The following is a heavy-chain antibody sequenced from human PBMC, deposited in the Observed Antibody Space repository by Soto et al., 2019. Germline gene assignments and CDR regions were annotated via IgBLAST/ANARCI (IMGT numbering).Heavy chain of an antibody. D-gene: IGHD6-19*01. CDR1: GIRFSSYE. V-gene: IGHV3-48*03. Sequence: GGSLRLSCAASGIRFSSYEMNWVRQAPGKGLEWISYISESGYSTYYAYAVKGRFAISRDNAKNLLYLQMNSLRVDDTAVYYCARDLEVNDSRGHKIRAMDVGGQGTTVNVSS. CDR3: ARDLEVNDSRGHKIRAMDV. J-gene: IGHJ6*02. CDR2: ISESGYST.